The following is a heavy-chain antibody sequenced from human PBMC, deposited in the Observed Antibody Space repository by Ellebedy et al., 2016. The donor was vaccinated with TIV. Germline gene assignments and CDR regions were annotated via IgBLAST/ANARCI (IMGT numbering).Heavy chain of an antibody. Sequence: AASVKVSCKASGYTLTDYYMHWVRQAPGQGLEWMGWINPHSGGTNYAQKFQGRVTVTRDTSTSTAFLELSRLRSDDTAVYYCTRDLTNIVSGDYWGQGTLVTVSS. CDR3: TRDLTNIVSGDY. J-gene: IGHJ4*02. V-gene: IGHV1-2*02. CDR2: INPHSGGT. D-gene: IGHD5/OR15-5a*01. CDR1: GYTLTDYY.